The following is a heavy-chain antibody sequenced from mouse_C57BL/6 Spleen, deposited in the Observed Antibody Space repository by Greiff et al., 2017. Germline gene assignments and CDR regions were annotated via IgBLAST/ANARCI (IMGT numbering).Heavy chain of an antibody. CDR1: GFSLTRYG. V-gene: IGHV2-2*01. CDR3: ARHTVVASDWYFDV. Sequence: VKLMESGPGLVQPSQSLSITCTVSGFSLTRYGVHWVRQSPGKGLEWLGVIWSGGSTDYNAAFISRLSISKDNSKSQVFYKMNSLQADDTAIYYCARHTVVASDWYFDVWGTGTTVTVSS. CDR2: IWSGGST. J-gene: IGHJ1*03. D-gene: IGHD1-1*01.